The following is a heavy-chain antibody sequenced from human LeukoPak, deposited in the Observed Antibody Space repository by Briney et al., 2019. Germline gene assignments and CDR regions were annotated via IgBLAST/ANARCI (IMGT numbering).Heavy chain of an antibody. CDR1: GGSISSYY. CDR3: ARTTSYYYGLGWFDP. CDR2: IYYSGST. V-gene: IGHV4-59*01. Sequence: PSETLSLTCTVSGGSISSYYWSWIRQPPGKGLEWIGYIYYSGSTNYNPPLKSRVTISVDTSKNQFSLKLSSVTAADTAVYYCARTTSYYYGLGWFDPWGQGTLVTVSS. J-gene: IGHJ5*02. D-gene: IGHD3-10*01.